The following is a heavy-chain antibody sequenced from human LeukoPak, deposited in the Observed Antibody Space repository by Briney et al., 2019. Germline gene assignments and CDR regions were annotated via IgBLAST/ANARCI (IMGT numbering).Heavy chain of an antibody. CDR1: GFTFSNFW. J-gene: IGHJ4*02. CDR3: VAGTTY. D-gene: IGHD6-19*01. V-gene: IGHV3-7*05. Sequence: GGSLKLSCAASGFTFSNFWMTWVRQAPGKGLEWVAIIKQDGSQKYYVDSVKGRFTISRDNARNSLYLQMNSLRAEDTAVYWAVAGTTYWGQGTLVTVSS. CDR2: IKQDGSQK.